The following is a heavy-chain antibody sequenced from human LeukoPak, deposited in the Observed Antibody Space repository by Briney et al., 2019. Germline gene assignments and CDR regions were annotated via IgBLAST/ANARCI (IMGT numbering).Heavy chain of an antibody. V-gene: IGHV4-39*01. CDR2: IYYRGST. Sequence: SETLSLTCSVSGGSVNISTHYWGWLRQPPGKGLEWIGSIYYRGSTYFNPSLKSRVIISVDTSKNQFSLKLSSVTAADTAVYYCATTPYFDSWGQGILVTVSS. CDR3: ATTPYFDS. D-gene: IGHD2-15*01. J-gene: IGHJ4*02. CDR1: GGSVNISTHY.